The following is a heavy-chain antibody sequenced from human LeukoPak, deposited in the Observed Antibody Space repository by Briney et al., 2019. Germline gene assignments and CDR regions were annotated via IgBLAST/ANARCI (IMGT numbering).Heavy chain of an antibody. CDR3: ARDRGDYHSFDI. V-gene: IGHV3-7*01. CDR1: GFTSSSSW. J-gene: IGHJ3*02. D-gene: IGHD4-17*01. CDR2: IKQVGSET. Sequence: GGSLRLSCAASGFTSSSSWMSWVPHAPGEGLEWVANIKQVGSETYYVDSVKGRFTISRDNAKNSLYLQMNGLKAEDPAVYYCARDRGDYHSFDIWRQRTIVTVSS.